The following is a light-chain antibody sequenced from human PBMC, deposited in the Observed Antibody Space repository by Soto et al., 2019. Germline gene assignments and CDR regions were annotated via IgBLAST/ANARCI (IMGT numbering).Light chain of an antibody. Sequence: LTQSPGTLSLSPGQRATLSCRAGQSISSSFLAWYQQKPGQAPRLLIYGASNRATGIPDRFSGSGSGTDFTLTISRLEPEDFAVYYCQQYGTSVVTFGPGTKVDIK. CDR3: QQYGTSVVT. V-gene: IGKV3-20*01. CDR1: QSISSSF. J-gene: IGKJ3*01. CDR2: GAS.